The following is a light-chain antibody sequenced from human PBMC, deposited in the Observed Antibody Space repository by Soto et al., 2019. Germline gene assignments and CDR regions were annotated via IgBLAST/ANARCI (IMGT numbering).Light chain of an antibody. CDR3: HQYHRVPYT. CDR2: DAS. V-gene: IGKV1-33*01. J-gene: IGKJ2*01. CDR1: QDIRDY. Sequence: DIQMTQSPSSLSASIGDRVTITCQASQDIRDYLTWYQQKPGKAPKLLIYDASSLQTGVPSRFSGSGSGTDFTLTIGILQSEDIATYHCHQYHRVPYTCGQGTKLVIK.